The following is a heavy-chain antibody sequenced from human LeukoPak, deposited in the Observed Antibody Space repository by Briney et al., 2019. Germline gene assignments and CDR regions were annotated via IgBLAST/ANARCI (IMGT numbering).Heavy chain of an antibody. CDR1: GFTFSSYA. D-gene: IGHD3-3*01. J-gene: IGHJ3*02. V-gene: IGHV3-23*01. Sequence: GGSLRLSCAASGFTFSSYAMSWVRQAPGKGLEWVSAISGSGGSTYYADSVKGRFTISRDNSKNTLYLQTNSLRAEDTAVYYCANPYYDFWSGYYGAFDIWGQGTMVTVSS. CDR3: ANPYYDFWSGYYGAFDI. CDR2: ISGSGGST.